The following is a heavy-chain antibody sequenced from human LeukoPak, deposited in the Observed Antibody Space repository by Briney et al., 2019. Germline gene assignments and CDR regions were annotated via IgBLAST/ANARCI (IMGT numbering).Heavy chain of an antibody. D-gene: IGHD2-15*01. CDR3: ATLPICRGGSCYHSRRPLFDP. CDR1: GFSFSNYP. J-gene: IGHJ5*02. V-gene: IGHV3-23*01. CDR2: ISGSGDTT. Sequence: PGGSLRLSCAASGFSFSNYPMTWVRQAPGKGLEWVSVISGSGDTTYYPDSVRGRFTISRDNSQNTLYLQMNSLRSEDTAVYYCATLPICRGGSCYHSRRPLFDPWGQGTLVTVSS.